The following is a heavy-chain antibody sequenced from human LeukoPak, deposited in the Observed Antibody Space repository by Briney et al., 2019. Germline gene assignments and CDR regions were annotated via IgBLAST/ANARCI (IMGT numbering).Heavy chain of an antibody. CDR3: ARVGPYIGGYFDP. CDR2: INPRSGDT. Sequence: ASVKVSCKASGYIFIDYYIHWLRQVPGQGLEWMAWINPRSGDTKSGQKFQGRVTLTRDTSISTAYMSVGSLRSDDTAVYYCARVGPYIGGYFDPWGQGTLVSVSS. V-gene: IGHV1-2*02. CDR1: GYIFIDYY. D-gene: IGHD1-1*01. J-gene: IGHJ5*02.